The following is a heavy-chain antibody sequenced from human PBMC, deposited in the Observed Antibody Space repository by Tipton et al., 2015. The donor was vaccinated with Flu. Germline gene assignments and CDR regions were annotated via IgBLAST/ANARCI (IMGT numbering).Heavy chain of an antibody. V-gene: IGHV5-51*01. CDR1: GSSFSSYW. J-gene: IGHJ4*02. D-gene: IGHD2-21*02. CDR3: VRQNCGGDCYPDY. CDR2: IYPDDSDT. Sequence: QLVQSGAEVKKPGESLRISCRGSGSSFSSYWIAWVRQVPGKGLEWMGIIYPDDSDTKYSPSFQGQVTFSADNSVNTAYLQWSSLKASDTAIYFCVRQNCGGDCYPDYWGQGTLVTVSS.